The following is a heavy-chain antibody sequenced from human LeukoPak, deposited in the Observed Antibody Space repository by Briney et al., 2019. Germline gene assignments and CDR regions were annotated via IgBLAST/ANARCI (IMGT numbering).Heavy chain of an antibody. CDR1: GFTFNSYG. Sequence: GGSLRLSCAASGFTFNSYGIHWVRQAPGKGLEWVAFTRFDGSNNYYADSVKGRFTIPRDNSKNTLYLQMNSLRAEDTAIYYCAKTGNPATGDYWGQGTLVTVSS. CDR2: TRFDGSNN. CDR3: AKTGNPATGDY. J-gene: IGHJ4*02. D-gene: IGHD1-1*01. V-gene: IGHV3-30*02.